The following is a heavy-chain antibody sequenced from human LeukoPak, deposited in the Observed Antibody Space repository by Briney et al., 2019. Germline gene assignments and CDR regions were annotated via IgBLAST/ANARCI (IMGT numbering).Heavy chain of an antibody. D-gene: IGHD2/OR15-2a*01. CDR1: GFTFNTFW. J-gene: IGHJ1*01. V-gene: IGHV3-7*01. CDR2: INQDGSEE. Sequence: GGSLRLSCAASGFTFNTFWIDWVRQAPGKGLECVAHINQDGSEEHYAASVRGRFTISRDNSKNSLYLQMHSLRAEDTAVYYCASHWSHYYFFQYWGQGALVTVSS. CDR3: ASHWSHYYFFQY.